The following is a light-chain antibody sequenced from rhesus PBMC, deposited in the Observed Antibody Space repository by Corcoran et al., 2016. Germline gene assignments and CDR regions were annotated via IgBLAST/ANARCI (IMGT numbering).Light chain of an antibody. Sequence: QVILTQSPATLSLSPGERATLSCRASQSVNSYLAWYQQKPGQAPRLLIYGASSRAAGIPDRFTGSVAGTEFTLTISSLGPEQFAVYYCQKYSSSPFTFGPGTKLDMK. J-gene: IGKJ3*01. V-gene: IGKV3-53*01. CDR1: QSVNSY. CDR3: QKYSSSPFT. CDR2: GAS.